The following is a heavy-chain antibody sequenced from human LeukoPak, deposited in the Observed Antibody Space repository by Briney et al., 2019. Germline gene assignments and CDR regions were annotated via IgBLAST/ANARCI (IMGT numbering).Heavy chain of an antibody. CDR3: ASPRDGYNYGAFDI. J-gene: IGHJ3*02. CDR1: GYTFTGYY. V-gene: IGHV1-69*02. CDR2: IIPILGIA. D-gene: IGHD5-24*01. Sequence: PPASVKVSCKASGYTFTGYYMHWVRQAPGQGLEWMGRIIPILGIANYAQKFQGRVTITADKSTSTAYMELSSLRSEDTAVYYCASPRDGYNYGAFDIWGQGTMVTVSS.